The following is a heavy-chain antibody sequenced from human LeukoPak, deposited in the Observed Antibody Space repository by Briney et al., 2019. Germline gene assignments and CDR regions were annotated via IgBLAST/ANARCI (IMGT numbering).Heavy chain of an antibody. J-gene: IGHJ4*02. CDR2: ISYDGTNK. CDR3: ARGDLYGSGSYSLTDY. V-gene: IGHV3-30*01. Sequence: AHISYDGTNKYYADSVKGRFTISRDNSKNTLYLQMNSLRPEDTAVYYCARGDLYGSGSYSLTDYWGQGTLVTVSS. D-gene: IGHD3-10*01.